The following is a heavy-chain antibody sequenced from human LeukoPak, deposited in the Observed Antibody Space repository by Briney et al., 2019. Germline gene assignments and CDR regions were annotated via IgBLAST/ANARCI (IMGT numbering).Heavy chain of an antibody. CDR3: ARSTYSSGSDY. V-gene: IGHV4-39*07. Sequence: SETLSLTCTVSGGSISSSSYYWGWIRQPPGKGLEWIGSIYYSGSTYYNPSLKSRVTISVDTSKNQFSLKLSSVTAADTAVYYCARSTYSSGSDYWGQGTLVTVSS. CDR2: IYYSGST. D-gene: IGHD6-19*01. CDR1: GGSISSSSYY. J-gene: IGHJ4*02.